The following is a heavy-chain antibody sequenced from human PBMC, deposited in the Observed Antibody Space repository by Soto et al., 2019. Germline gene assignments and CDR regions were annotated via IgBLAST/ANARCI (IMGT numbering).Heavy chain of an antibody. V-gene: IGHV4-61*01. CDR3: ARDPVLRYFDWSPLYGMDV. CDR1: VGSVSSGSYY. CDR2: IYYSGST. D-gene: IGHD3-9*01. J-gene: IGHJ6*02. Sequence: ETLSLTCTVSVGSVSSGSYYWIWIRQPPGKGLEWIGYIYYSGSTNYNPSLKSRVTISVDTSKNQFSLKLSSVTAADTAVYYCARDPVLRYFDWSPLYGMDVWGQGTTVTVSS.